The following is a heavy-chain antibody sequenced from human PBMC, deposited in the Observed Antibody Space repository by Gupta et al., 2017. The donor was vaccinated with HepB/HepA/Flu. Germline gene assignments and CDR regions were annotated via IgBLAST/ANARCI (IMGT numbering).Heavy chain of an antibody. Sequence: QLQLQESGPGLVKPSETLSLTCSVSGGSVSTNTYYWGWIRQPPGEGREWIGSIYYSGSIQYNPSLESRVNISIDRDKNQFSRRMRSVTAADTAVYYCGRHVNGVYFPADYWGQGTLVTVSS. CDR1: GGSVSTNTYY. CDR3: GRHVNGVYFPADY. D-gene: IGHD2-8*01. J-gene: IGHJ4*02. V-gene: IGHV4-39*01. CDR2: IYYSGSI.